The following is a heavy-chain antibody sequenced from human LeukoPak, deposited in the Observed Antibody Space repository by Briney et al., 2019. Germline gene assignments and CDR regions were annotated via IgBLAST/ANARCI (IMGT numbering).Heavy chain of an antibody. J-gene: IGHJ5*02. D-gene: IGHD6-6*01. CDR3: ARHPMLVVIAAPRLTWFDP. CDR2: IYYSGST. CDR1: GGSISSSSYY. Sequence: SETLSLTCTVSGGSISSSSYYWGWIRQPPGSGLEWIGSIYYSGSTYYNPSLKSRVTISVDTSTNQFSLKLSAVTAADTAVYYCARHPMLVVIAAPRLTWFDPWGQGTLVTVSS. V-gene: IGHV4-39*01.